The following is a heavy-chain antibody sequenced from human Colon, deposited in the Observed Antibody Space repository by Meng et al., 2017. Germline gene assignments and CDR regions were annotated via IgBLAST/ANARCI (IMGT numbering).Heavy chain of an antibody. CDR2: ITSTSSYI. J-gene: IGHJ4*02. D-gene: IGHD1-1*01. Sequence: EVGLVETGGGLVKPGESLRVSCEASVFTFSLYAINWVRQAPGKGLEWVASITSTSSYINYSDSVKGRCTVSRDNARNSSVLQMNSLRVDDTATYYCARVGKERPFDYWGQGTLVTVSS. CDR3: ARVGKERPFDY. V-gene: IGHV3-21*01. CDR1: VFTFSLYA.